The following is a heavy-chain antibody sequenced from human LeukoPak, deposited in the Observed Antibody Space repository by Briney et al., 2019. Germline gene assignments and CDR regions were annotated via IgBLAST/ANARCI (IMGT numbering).Heavy chain of an antibody. V-gene: IGHV1-69*13. CDR1: GGTFSSYA. J-gene: IGHJ1*01. CDR2: IIPIFGTT. CDR3: ARTTTVVTEYFQH. D-gene: IGHD4-23*01. Sequence: PVKVSCKASGGTFSSYAINWVRQAPGQGLEWMGGIIPIFGTTNYAQKFQGRVTITADESTSTAYMELSSLRSEDTAVYFCARTTTVVTEYFQHWGQGTLVTVSS.